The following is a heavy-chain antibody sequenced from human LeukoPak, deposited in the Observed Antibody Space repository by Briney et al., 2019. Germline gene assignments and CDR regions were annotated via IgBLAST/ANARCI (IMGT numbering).Heavy chain of an antibody. CDR1: GRSISSSSYY. CDR2: IYYSGRT. CDR3: ARSYSSSWYLGWFDP. Sequence: SETLSLTCSVSGRSISSSSYYWGWIRRPPGRGLEWIGSIYYSGRTYYNPSLKSRVTISVDATKNQFFLNLSSVTAADTALYYWARSYSSSWYLGWFDPWGQGTLVTVSA. J-gene: IGHJ5*02. D-gene: IGHD6-13*01. V-gene: IGHV4-39*01.